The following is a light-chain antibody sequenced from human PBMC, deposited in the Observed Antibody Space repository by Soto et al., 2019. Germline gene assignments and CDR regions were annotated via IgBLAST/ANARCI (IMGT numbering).Light chain of an antibody. CDR1: GSSIGTNT. CDR3: AAWDGSLNNVL. Sequence: QSVLTQPPSASGTPGQRVSISFSGSGSSIGTNTVNWYRQRQGPAPKLLIYANNQRPSGVPDRFSGSKSGTSASLAISGLQSEDEAEYYCAAWDGSLNNVLFGGGTKLTVL. V-gene: IGLV1-44*01. CDR2: ANN. J-gene: IGLJ2*01.